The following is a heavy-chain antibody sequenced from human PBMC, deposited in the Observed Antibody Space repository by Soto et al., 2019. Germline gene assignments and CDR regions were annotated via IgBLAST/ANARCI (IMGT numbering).Heavy chain of an antibody. D-gene: IGHD1-26*01. V-gene: IGHV1-18*01. J-gene: IGHJ4*02. CDR3: ARDVGATGD. CDR1: GYTFTGYG. CDR2: ISAYNGNT. Sequence: ASVKVSCKASGYTFTGYGISWVRQAPGQGLEWMGWISAYNGNTNYSQKFQGRVTITRDTSASTAYMELSSLRSEDTAVYYCARDVGATGDWGQGTLVTVSS.